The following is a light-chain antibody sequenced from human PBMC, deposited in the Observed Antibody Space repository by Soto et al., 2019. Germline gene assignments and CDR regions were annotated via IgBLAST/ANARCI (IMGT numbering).Light chain of an antibody. CDR2: GAS. J-gene: IGKJ5*01. V-gene: IGKV3-20*01. Sequence: EIVLTQSPGTLCLSPGKRATLSCRASQSVGSRFLAWYQQKPGQAPRLLIYGASNRATGIPDRFSGSGSGTDFTLTISRLEPEDFAVYYCQQYNNWPPITFGQGTRLETK. CDR3: QQYNNWPPIT. CDR1: QSVGSRF.